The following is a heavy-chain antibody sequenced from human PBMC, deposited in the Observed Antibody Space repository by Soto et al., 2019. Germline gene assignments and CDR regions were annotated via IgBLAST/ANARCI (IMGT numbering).Heavy chain of an antibody. CDR3: ARNFQHLVRGVIKRPYLMEF. Sequence: PSETLSRTCAVYCGSFSGYYWSCIRQPPWEGLEWIVEINHSGSTNYNPSLKSRVTISVDTPKNQFSLKLSSVTAADTAVYYCARNFQHLVRGVIKRPYLMEFWGQGTTVTVSS. CDR2: INHSGST. D-gene: IGHD3-10*02. CDR1: CGSFSGYY. J-gene: IGHJ6*01. V-gene: IGHV4-34*01.